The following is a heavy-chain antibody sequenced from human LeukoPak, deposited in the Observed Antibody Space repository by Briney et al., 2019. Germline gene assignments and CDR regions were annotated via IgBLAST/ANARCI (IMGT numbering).Heavy chain of an antibody. D-gene: IGHD4-17*01. Sequence: GGSLRLSCAASGFTFSSYAMSWVRQAPGKGLEWVSAISGSGGSTYYADSAKGRFTISGNNSKNTVYLQMNSLRAEDTALYYCAKGGVYGDYYFDYWGQGTLVTVSS. CDR1: GFTFSSYA. J-gene: IGHJ4*02. V-gene: IGHV3-23*01. CDR3: AKGGVYGDYYFDY. CDR2: ISGSGGST.